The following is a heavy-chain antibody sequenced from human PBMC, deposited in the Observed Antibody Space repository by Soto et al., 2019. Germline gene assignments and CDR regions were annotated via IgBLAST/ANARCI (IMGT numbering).Heavy chain of an antibody. D-gene: IGHD1-7*01. J-gene: IGHJ6*02. V-gene: IGHV4-30-4*01. Sequence: QVQLQESGPGLVKPSQTLSLTCTVSGGSISSGDYYWSWIRQPPGKGLEWIGYIYYSGSTYYNPSLQSRVTKSVDTSKNHFSLKLSPVTAAATAVYYCASLTGTTRGYYYYGMDVWGQGTTVTVSS. CDR2: IYYSGST. CDR3: ASLTGTTRGYYYYGMDV. CDR1: GGSISSGDYY.